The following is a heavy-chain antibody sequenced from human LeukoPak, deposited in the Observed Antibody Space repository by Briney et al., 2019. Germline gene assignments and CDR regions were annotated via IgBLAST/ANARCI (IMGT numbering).Heavy chain of an antibody. Sequence: SETLSFTCTVSGGSISSGDYFWRWIRQPPGKSLEWIGYIYYSGSTYYNPSLRSRVTISVDTSKNQFSLKLSSVTAADTAVYYCARGRYDYVWGSYRPNWFDPWGQGTLVTVSS. CDR3: ARGRYDYVWGSYRPNWFDP. V-gene: IGHV4-30-4*01. CDR1: GGSISSGDYF. D-gene: IGHD3-16*02. CDR2: IYYSGST. J-gene: IGHJ5*02.